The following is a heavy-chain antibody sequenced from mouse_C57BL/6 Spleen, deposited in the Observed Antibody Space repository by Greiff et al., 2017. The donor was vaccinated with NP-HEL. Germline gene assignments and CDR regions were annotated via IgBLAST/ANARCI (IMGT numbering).Heavy chain of an antibody. CDR2: ISDGGSYT. CDR1: GFTFSSYA. D-gene: IGHD1-1*01. J-gene: IGHJ1*03. CDR3: ARDTGITTGRERWYFDV. V-gene: IGHV5-4*01. Sequence: EVMLVESGGGLVKPGGSLKLSCAASGFTFSSYAMSWVRQTPEKRLEWVATISDGGSYTYYPDNVKGRFPISRDNAKNNLDLQMSHLKSEDTAMYYCARDTGITTGRERWYFDVWGTGTTVTVSS.